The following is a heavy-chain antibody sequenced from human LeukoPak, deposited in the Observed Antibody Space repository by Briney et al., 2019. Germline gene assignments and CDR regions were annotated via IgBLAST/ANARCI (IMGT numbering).Heavy chain of an antibody. CDR3: ARDRSSSYTRDWFDP. D-gene: IGHD6-13*01. Sequence: SETLSLTCAVYGGSFSGYYWSWIRQPPGKGLEWIGEINHSGNTNYNPSLKSRVTMSIDTSKNQFSLKLNSVTAADTAVYYCARDRSSSYTRDWFDPWGQGALSPSPQ. J-gene: IGHJ5*02. CDR1: GGSFSGYY. V-gene: IGHV4-34*01. CDR2: INHSGNT.